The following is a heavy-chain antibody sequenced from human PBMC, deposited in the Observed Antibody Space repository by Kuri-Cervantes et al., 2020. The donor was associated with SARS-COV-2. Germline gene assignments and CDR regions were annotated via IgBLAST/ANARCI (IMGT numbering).Heavy chain of an antibody. Sequence: SETLSLTCAAYGGSFSGYYWSWIRQPPGKGLEWIGEINHSGSTNYNPSLKSRVTISVDTSKNQFSLKLSSVTAADTAVYYCARGWYPVGATILYYFDYWGQGTLVTVSS. CDR1: GGSFSGYY. D-gene: IGHD1-26*01. J-gene: IGHJ4*02. V-gene: IGHV4-34*01. CDR2: INHSGST. CDR3: ARGWYPVGATILYYFDY.